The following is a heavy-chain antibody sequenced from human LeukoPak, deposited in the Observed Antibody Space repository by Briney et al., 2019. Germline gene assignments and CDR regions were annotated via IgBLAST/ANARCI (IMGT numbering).Heavy chain of an antibody. Sequence: ASVKVSCKASGYTFTGYYMHWVRQAPGQGLEWMGWINPNSGGTNYAQKFQGRVTMTRDTSISTAYMELSRLRSDDTAVYYCARDYSSSLRGWFDPWGQGTLVTVSS. D-gene: IGHD6-6*01. CDR3: ARDYSSSLRGWFDP. J-gene: IGHJ5*02. CDR1: GYTFTGYY. V-gene: IGHV1-2*02. CDR2: INPNSGGT.